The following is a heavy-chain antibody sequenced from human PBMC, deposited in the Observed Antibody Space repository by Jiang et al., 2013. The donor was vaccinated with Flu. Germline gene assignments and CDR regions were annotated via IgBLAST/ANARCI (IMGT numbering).Heavy chain of an antibody. CDR2: STYSGGT. CDR3: ASLHVDTEIDY. V-gene: IGHV1-2*02. J-gene: IGHJ4*02. CDR1: RIHLHRXL. Sequence: SGAEVKKPGASVKVSCKASRIHLHRXLYALGCDRPLDKGLSGWDGSTYSGGTNYAQKFQGRVTITADESTSTAYMELSSLRSEDTAVYYCASLHVDTEIDYWGQGTLVTVSS. D-gene: IGHD5-18*01.